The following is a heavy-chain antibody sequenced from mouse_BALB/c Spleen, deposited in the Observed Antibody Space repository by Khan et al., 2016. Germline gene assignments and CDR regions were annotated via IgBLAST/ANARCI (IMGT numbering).Heavy chain of an antibody. Sequence: VQLQESGPGLVAPSQSLSITCTVSGFSIIAYGVNWVRQPPGKGLEWLGKIWGDGSTDYNSALKSRLNITKDNSKNPVFLKMNSLQTDDTAKYYCARDAWGYYAMDYWGQGTSVTVSS. V-gene: IGHV2-6-7*01. CDR2: IWGDGST. J-gene: IGHJ4*01. CDR1: GFSIIAYG. CDR3: ARDAWGYYAMDY.